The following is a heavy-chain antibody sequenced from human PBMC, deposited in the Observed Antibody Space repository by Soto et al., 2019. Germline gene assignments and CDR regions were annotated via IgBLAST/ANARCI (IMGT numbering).Heavy chain of an antibody. V-gene: IGHV3-23*01. CDR3: AKDQGIAGL. CDR2: VSRSGETT. CDR1: GFSFSNYA. J-gene: IGHJ4*02. D-gene: IGHD6-13*01. Sequence: PGGSLRLSCAASGFSFSNYAMSWVRQAPGKGLEWVSSVSRSGETTYYADSVKGRFTVSRDDSKNMLYLEMNSLRAEDTAMYYCAKDQGIAGLWGQGTLVTV.